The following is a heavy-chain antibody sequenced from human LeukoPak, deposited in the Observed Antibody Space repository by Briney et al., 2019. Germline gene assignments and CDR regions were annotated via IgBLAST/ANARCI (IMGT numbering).Heavy chain of an antibody. V-gene: IGHV3-21*01. D-gene: IGHD2-15*01. CDR1: GFTFSRYS. J-gene: IGHJ3*02. CDR3: SRDSGRGPPEAFDI. Sequence: PGGSLRLSCAVSGFTFSRYSMNWVRQAPGKGLEWVSTISSTSSHIYYADSLKGRFTISRDNAKDSLYLQMSSLRAEDTAVYYCSRDSGRGPPEAFDIWGQGTMVTVSS. CDR2: ISSTSSHI.